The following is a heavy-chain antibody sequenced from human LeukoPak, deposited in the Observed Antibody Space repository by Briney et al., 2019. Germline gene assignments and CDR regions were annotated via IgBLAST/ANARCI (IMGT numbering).Heavy chain of an antibody. D-gene: IGHD6-13*01. CDR3: ARGYSSSWQYYFDY. V-gene: IGHV4-59*08. Sequence: SETLSLTCTVSGGSISSYYWSWIWQPPGKGLEWIGYIYYSGSTNYNPSLKSRVTISVDTSKNQFSLKLSSVTAADTAVYYCARGYSSSWQYYFDYWGQGTLVTVSS. J-gene: IGHJ4*02. CDR2: IYYSGST. CDR1: GGSISSYY.